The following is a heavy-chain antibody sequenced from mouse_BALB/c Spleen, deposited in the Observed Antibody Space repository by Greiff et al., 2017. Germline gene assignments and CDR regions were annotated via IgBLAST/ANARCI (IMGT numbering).Heavy chain of an antibody. D-gene: IGHD3-1*01. CDR1: GYTFTDYA. V-gene: IGHV1S137*01. CDR2: ISTYYGDA. CDR3: ARSGYGNLFDY. J-gene: IGHJ2*01. Sequence: VHLVESGAELVRPGVSVKISCKGSGYTFTDYAMHWVKQSHAKSLEWIGVISTYYGDASYNQKFKGKATMTVDKSSSTAYMELARLTSEDSAIYYCARSGYGNLFDYWGQGTTRTVSS.